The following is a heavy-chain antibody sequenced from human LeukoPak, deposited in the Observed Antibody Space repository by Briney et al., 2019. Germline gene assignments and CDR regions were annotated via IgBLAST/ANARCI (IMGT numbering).Heavy chain of an antibody. D-gene: IGHD3-22*01. V-gene: IGHV1-18*01. J-gene: IGHJ4*02. CDR1: GYTFTNYG. Sequence: ASVKVSCKASGYTFTNYGVTWVRQAPGQGLEWMGWISAYNGNTKHAQKVQGRVTMTTDTSTSTVYMELRSLRSDDTAVYYCARGLPPRRNSDSSGYYSYYFDYWGQGSLVTVSS. CDR3: ARGLPPRRNSDSSGYYSYYFDY. CDR2: ISAYNGNT.